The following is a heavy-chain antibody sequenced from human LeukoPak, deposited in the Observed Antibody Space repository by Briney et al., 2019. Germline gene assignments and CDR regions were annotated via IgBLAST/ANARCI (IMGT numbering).Heavy chain of an antibody. V-gene: IGHV3-49*03. CDR3: TRDWYYYDSLDI. CDR1: GFTFGDYA. CDR2: IRSKAYGGTT. Sequence: PGGSLRLSCTASGFTFGDYAMSWFRQAPGKGLEWVGFIRSKAYGGTTEYAASVKGRLTISRDDSKSIAYLQMHSLKTEDTAVYYCTRDWYYYDSLDIWGQGTMVTVSS. D-gene: IGHD3-22*01. J-gene: IGHJ3*02.